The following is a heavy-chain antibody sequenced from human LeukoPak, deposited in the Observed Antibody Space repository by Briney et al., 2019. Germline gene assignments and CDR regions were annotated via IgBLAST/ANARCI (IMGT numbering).Heavy chain of an antibody. J-gene: IGHJ3*02. CDR2: ISWNSGSI. CDR1: GFTFDDYA. Sequence: GGSLRLSCAASGFTFDDYAMHWVRQAPGKGLEWVSGISWNSGSIGYADSVKGRFTISRDNAKNSLYLQMNSLRAEDTALYYCAGISIALGWAFDIWGQGTMVTVSS. CDR3: AGISIALGWAFDI. D-gene: IGHD3-16*01. V-gene: IGHV3-9*01.